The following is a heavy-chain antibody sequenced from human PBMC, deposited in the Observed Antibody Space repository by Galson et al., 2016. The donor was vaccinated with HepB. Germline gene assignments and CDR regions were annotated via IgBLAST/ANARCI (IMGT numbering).Heavy chain of an antibody. Sequence: SETLSLTCTVSGGSLSRGGSYWGWSRQPPGQGFEWIGSVYSNGGIHYNPSLISRVTISADTSKNFFSLTLTSVTAADTAVYFCASGLEPGDWGQGALVTVSS. CDR2: VYSNGGI. V-gene: IGHV4-39*02. CDR1: GGSLSRGGSY. CDR3: ASGLEPGD. J-gene: IGHJ4*02. D-gene: IGHD1-1*01.